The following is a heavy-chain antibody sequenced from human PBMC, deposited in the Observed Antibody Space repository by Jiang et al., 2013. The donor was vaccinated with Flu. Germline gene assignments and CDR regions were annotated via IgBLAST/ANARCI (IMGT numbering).Heavy chain of an antibody. V-gene: IGHV4-34*01. D-gene: IGHD5-18*01. CDR3: AGGIQLWSPPYYYYYGMDV. J-gene: IGHJ6*04. CDR1: GGSFGGYY. Sequence: LLKPSETLSLTCAVFGGSFGGYYCNWIRQPPGKGLEWIGEINHRGHTNYNPSLKSRVTISVDTSRNQFSLKLSSMTAADTAVYYCAGGIQLWSPPYYYYYGMDVWGKGTTVTVSS. CDR2: INHRGHT.